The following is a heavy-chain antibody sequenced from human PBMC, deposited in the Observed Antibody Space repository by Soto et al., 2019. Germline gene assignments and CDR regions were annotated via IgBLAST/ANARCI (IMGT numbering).Heavy chain of an antibody. CDR1: GGSFSGYY. D-gene: IGHD3-16*02. J-gene: IGHJ4*02. Sequence: QVQLQQWGAGLLKPSETLSLTCAVYGGSFSGYYWSWIRQPPGKGLEWIGEINHSGSTNYNPSLKSRVTISVDTSKNQFSLKLGSVTAADTAVYYCARALILGSYRQGYFDYWGQGTLVTVSS. CDR2: INHSGST. CDR3: ARALILGSYRQGYFDY. V-gene: IGHV4-34*01.